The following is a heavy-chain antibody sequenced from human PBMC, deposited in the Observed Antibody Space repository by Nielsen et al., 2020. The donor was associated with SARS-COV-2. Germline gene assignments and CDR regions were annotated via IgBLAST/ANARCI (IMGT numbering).Heavy chain of an antibody. D-gene: IGHD3-3*01. CDR3: AGGADFWSGTQRYYIYV. CDR1: GFTFSSTW. Sequence: GGSLRLSCSASGFTFSSTWMDWVRQAPGQGLVWVSRINPSGSGTAYADSVKGRFAVSRDNAGNTVVLQIRSLRVEDTAVYYCAGGADFWSGTQRYYIYVWGKGTTVTVSS. V-gene: IGHV3-74*01. J-gene: IGHJ6*03. CDR2: INPSGSGT.